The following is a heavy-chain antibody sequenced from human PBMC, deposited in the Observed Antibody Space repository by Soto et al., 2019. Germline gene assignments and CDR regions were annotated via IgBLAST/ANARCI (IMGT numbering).Heavy chain of an antibody. CDR1: GFTFSSYA. D-gene: IGHD1-26*01. V-gene: IGHV3-30-3*01. Sequence: QVQLVESGGGVVQPGRSLRLSCAASGFTFSSYAMHWVRQAPGKGLEGVAVISYDGSNKYYADSVKGRFTISRDNSKNTLYLQMNSLRAEDTAVYYCARDIRWELGYYYYGMDVWGQGTTVTVSS. J-gene: IGHJ6*02. CDR3: ARDIRWELGYYYYGMDV. CDR2: ISYDGSNK.